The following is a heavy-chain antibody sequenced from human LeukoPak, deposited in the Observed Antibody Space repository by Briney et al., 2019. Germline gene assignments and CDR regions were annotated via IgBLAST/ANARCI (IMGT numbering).Heavy chain of an antibody. Sequence: PSETLSLTCAVSGGSISSHNWWSWVRQPPGKGLEWIGSIYSSGSTYYNASLQSRVTISIETSKNQISLRLNSVTAADTAMYYCAKSGGYGLIDYWGQGTLVTVSS. CDR3: AKSGGYGLIDY. V-gene: IGHV4-4*02. CDR1: GGSISSHNW. J-gene: IGHJ4*02. CDR2: IYSSGST. D-gene: IGHD1-26*01.